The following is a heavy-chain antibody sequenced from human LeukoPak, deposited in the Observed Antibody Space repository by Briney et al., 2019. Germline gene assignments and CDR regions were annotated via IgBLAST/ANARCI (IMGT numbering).Heavy chain of an antibody. J-gene: IGHJ4*02. V-gene: IGHV3-23*01. CDR1: GFSFNDYG. CDR3: AKESGALGAPLYDY. CDR2: ISDNGGGT. D-gene: IGHD4/OR15-4a*01. Sequence: GGSLRLSCAASGFSFNDYGINWVRQAPGEGLEWVSGISDNGGGTYYADSLKGRFTISRDNSKNMLYLQMNSLRAEDTAVYYCAKESGALGAPLYDYWGRGILVTASS.